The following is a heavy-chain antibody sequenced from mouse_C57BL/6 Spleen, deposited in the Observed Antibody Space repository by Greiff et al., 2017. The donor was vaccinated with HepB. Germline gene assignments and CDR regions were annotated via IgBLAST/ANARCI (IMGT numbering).Heavy chain of an antibody. J-gene: IGHJ3*01. D-gene: IGHD1-1*01. CDR3: ARALSSEGFAY. Sequence: QVQLQQSGAELVRPGPSVKVSCKASGYAFTNYLIEWVKQRPGQGLEWIGVINPGSGGTNYNEKFKGKATLTADKSSSTAYMQLSSLTSEDSAVYFCARALSSEGFAYWGQGTLVTVSA. CDR2: INPGSGGT. V-gene: IGHV1-54*01. CDR1: GYAFTNYL.